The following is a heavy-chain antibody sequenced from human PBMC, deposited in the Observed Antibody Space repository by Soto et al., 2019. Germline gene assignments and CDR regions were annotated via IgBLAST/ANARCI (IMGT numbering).Heavy chain of an antibody. J-gene: IGHJ6*03. Sequence: GVSLRLSCAASGFTFSSYWMSWVRQAPGKGLEWVANIKQDGSEKYYVDSVKGRFTISRDNAKNSLYLQMNSLRAEDTAVYYCARDGGYYTYYYYYMDVWGKGTTVTVSS. V-gene: IGHV3-7*01. D-gene: IGHD3-3*01. CDR1: GFTFSSYW. CDR2: IKQDGSEK. CDR3: ARDGGYYTYYYYYMDV.